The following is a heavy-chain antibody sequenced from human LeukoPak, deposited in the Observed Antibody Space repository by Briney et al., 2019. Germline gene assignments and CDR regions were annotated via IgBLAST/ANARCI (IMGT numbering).Heavy chain of an antibody. D-gene: IGHD2-15*01. CDR2: IYYSGST. Sequence: SETLSLTCTVSGGSISSSSYYWGWIRQPPGKGLEWIGSIYYSGSTYYNPSLKSRVTISVGTSKNQFSLKLSSVTAADTAVYYCARPQGSRVVVAANWFDPWGQGTLVTVSS. CDR3: ARPQGSRVVVAANWFDP. V-gene: IGHV4-39*01. J-gene: IGHJ5*02. CDR1: GGSISSSSYY.